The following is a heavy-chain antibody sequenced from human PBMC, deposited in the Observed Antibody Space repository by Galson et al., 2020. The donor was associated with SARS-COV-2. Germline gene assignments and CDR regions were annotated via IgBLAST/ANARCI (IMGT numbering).Heavy chain of an antibody. CDR3: ARNEGSGLDY. D-gene: IGHD6-19*01. J-gene: IGHJ4*02. V-gene: IGHV1-46*03. CDR1: GYTFTSYY. Sequence: ASVKVSCKASGYTFTSYYVHWVRQAPGQGLEWMGMINPSGGSTSYAQKFQGRVTMTRDTSTSTVYMELSSLRSEDTAVYYCARNEGSGLDYWGQGTLVTVSS. CDR2: INPSGGST.